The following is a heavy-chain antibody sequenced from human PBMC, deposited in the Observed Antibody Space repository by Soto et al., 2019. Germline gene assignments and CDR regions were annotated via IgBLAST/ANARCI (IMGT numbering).Heavy chain of an antibody. D-gene: IGHD5-12*01. CDR3: ARDPMATILGYYFDY. CDR1: GFTFDDYG. V-gene: IGHV3-20*04. CDR2: INWNGGST. J-gene: IGHJ4*02. Sequence: EVQLGESGGGVVRPGGSLRLYCAASGFTFDDYGMSWVRQAPGKGLEWVSGINWNGGSTGYADSVKGRFTISRDNAKNSLYLQMNSLRAEDTALYYCARDPMATILGYYFDYWGQGTLVTVSS.